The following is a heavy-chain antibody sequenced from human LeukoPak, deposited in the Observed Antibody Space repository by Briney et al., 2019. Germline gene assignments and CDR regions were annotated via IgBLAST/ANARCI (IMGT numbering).Heavy chain of an antibody. CDR2: IYYSGST. D-gene: IGHD6-6*01. CDR1: GGSITSYY. J-gene: IGHJ4*02. Sequence: SETLSLTCTVSGGSITSYYWSWIRQPPGKGLEWIGYIYYSGSTNYNPSLKSRVTISVDTSKSQFSLKLSSVTAADTAVYYCARSWTARGYFDYWGQGTLVTVSS. V-gene: IGHV4-59*01. CDR3: ARSWTARGYFDY.